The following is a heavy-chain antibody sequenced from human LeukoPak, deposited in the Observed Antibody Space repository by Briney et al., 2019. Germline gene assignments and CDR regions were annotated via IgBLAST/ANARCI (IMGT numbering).Heavy chain of an antibody. CDR1: GGSATSSDYY. CDR3: ARHPSSTIAFDV. CDR2: IYYSGIT. V-gene: IGHV4-39*01. D-gene: IGHD3-3*02. J-gene: IGHJ3*01. Sequence: SETLSLTCTVSGGSATSSDYYWGWIRQPPGMGLEWIGTIYYSGITYYNPSLNGRLTISVDTYNNRLSLRLRSVTAADTAVYYCARHPSSTIAFDVWGQGTLVTVSS.